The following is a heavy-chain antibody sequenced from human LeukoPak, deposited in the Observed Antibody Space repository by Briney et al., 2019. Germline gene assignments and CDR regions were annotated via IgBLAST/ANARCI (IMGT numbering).Heavy chain of an antibody. D-gene: IGHD2-2*01. Sequence: ASVKVSCKASGYTFTGYYMHWVRQAPGQGLEWMGWINPNSGGTNCAEKCQRRVTMTRDTSISTAYMELSRLRSDDTAVYYCARAYCSSTSCHLPDYWGQGTLVTVSS. J-gene: IGHJ4*02. V-gene: IGHV1-2*02. CDR3: ARAYCSSTSCHLPDY. CDR1: GYTFTGYY. CDR2: INPNSGGT.